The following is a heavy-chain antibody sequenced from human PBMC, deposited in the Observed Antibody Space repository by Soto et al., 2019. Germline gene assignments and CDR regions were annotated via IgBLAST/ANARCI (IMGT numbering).Heavy chain of an antibody. J-gene: IGHJ4*02. D-gene: IGHD6-6*01. Sequence: PGGSLRLSCAASGFSFDNFGMSWVRQAPGKGLEWVSGFSGTAGGTYYADSVKGRFTISRDSSKKKVYLQMKSLRAEDTAVYYCARGSGMPPRPGENWSKGTQDTVSS. V-gene: IGHV3-23*01. CDR2: FSGTAGGT. CDR1: GFSFDNFG. CDR3: ARGSGMPPRPGEN.